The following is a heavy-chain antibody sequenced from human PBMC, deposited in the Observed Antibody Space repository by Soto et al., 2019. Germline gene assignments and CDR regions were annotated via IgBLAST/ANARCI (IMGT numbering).Heavy chain of an antibody. Sequence: QVQLVQSGAEVRRPGASVKVSCKASGYSFTSLHFNWVRQATGQGLEWIGWMNPKSGETGYAQRFKSRVTMTRDISLSTAYMELRSLTSHDTAVYFRARGSPGPVDHWGQGTLVTVSS. J-gene: IGHJ4*02. V-gene: IGHV1-8*01. CDR1: GYSFTSLH. CDR3: ARGSPGPVDH. D-gene: IGHD3-10*01. CDR2: MNPKSGET.